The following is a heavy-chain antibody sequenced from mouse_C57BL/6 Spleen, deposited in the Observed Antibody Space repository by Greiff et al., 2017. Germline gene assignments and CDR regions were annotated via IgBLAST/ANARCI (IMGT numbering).Heavy chain of an antibody. V-gene: IGHV5-4*01. D-gene: IGHD4-1*01. CDR1: GFTFSSYA. J-gene: IGHJ2*01. CDR2: ISDGGSYT. CDR3: ARGTGTEGNYFDG. Sequence: EVQLVESGGGLVKPGGSLKLSCAASGFTFSSYAMSWVRQTPEKRLEWVASISDGGSYTYYPDNVKGRFTISRDNAKNNLYLQMSHLKSEDTAMYYCARGTGTEGNYFDGWGQGTTLTVSS.